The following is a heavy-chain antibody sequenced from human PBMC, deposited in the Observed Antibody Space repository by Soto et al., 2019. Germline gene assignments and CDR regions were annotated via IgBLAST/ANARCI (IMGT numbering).Heavy chain of an antibody. V-gene: IGHV5-51*01. Sequence: GESLNISCKGSGYSFTIYWIGWERQMPGKGLEWMGIIYPGDSDTRYSPSFQGQVTISADKSISTAYLQWSSLKASDTAMYYCARVVADHFDYWGQGTLVTVSS. J-gene: IGHJ4*02. CDR1: GYSFTIYW. CDR3: ARVVADHFDY. D-gene: IGHD5-12*01. CDR2: IYPGDSDT.